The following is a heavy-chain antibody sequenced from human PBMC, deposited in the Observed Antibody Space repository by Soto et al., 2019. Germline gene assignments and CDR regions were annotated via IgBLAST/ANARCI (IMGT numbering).Heavy chain of an antibody. D-gene: IGHD5-12*01. Sequence: EVQLLESGGGLVQPGGSLRLSCAASGFTFSSYAMSWVRQAPGKGLEWVSAISGSGGSTYYADSVKGRFTISRDNSKNTLYRQMNSLRAEDTAVYYCAKLVGATIGGTYFDYWGQGTLVTVSS. J-gene: IGHJ4*02. CDR2: ISGSGGST. CDR1: GFTFSSYA. CDR3: AKLVGATIGGTYFDY. V-gene: IGHV3-23*01.